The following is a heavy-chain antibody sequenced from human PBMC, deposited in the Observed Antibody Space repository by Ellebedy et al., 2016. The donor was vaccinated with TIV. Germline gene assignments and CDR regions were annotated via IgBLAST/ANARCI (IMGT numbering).Heavy chain of an antibody. CDR1: GFSVSTTY. J-gene: IGHJ4*02. V-gene: IGHV3-53*01. CDR2: IYSANTT. Sequence: GGSLRLSCAASGFSVSTTYMKWVRQAPGKGLEWVPVIYSANTTYYADSVKGRFTLSRDNSKNTLYLQMNGLRAEDTAMYYCARPDLDYWGQGTLVSVSS. CDR3: ARPDLDY.